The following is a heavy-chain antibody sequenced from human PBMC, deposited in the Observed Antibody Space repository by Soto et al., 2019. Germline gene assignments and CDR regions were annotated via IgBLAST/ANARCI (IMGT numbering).Heavy chain of an antibody. CDR3: ARVVVTATNADDAFDI. D-gene: IGHD2-21*02. J-gene: IGHJ3*02. V-gene: IGHV1-69*13. CDR2: IIPIFGTA. CDR1: GGTFSSYA. Sequence: ASSVKVSCKASGGTFSSYAISWVRQAPGQGLEWMGGIIPIFGTANYAQKFQGRVTITADESTSTAYMELSSLRSEDTAVYYCARVVVTATNADDAFDIWGQGTMVTV.